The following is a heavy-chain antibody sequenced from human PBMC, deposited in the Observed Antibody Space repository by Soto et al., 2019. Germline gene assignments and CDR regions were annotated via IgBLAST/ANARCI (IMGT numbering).Heavy chain of an antibody. Sequence: EVQLLESGGGLVQPGGSLRLSCAASGFTFSSYAMSWVRQAPGKGLEWVSVISGSGGYTYYADSVKGRFNISRDNSKNTLYLQMNSLRAEDTAVYYCAKWTVVVVAATRGGYFDYWGQGTLVTVSS. J-gene: IGHJ4*02. CDR3: AKWTVVVVAATRGGYFDY. CDR2: ISGSGGYT. CDR1: GFTFSSYA. V-gene: IGHV3-23*01. D-gene: IGHD2-15*01.